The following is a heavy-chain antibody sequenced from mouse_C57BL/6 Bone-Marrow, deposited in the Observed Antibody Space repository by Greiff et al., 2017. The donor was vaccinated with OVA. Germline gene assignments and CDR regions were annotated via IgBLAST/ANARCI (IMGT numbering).Heavy chain of an antibody. CDR3: ARSYYSPWFAY. D-gene: IGHD2-12*01. J-gene: IGHJ3*01. CDR2: INPNNGGT. CDR1: GYTFTDYN. V-gene: IGHV1-22*01. Sequence: EVKLQESGPELVKPGASVKMSCKASGYTFTDYNMHWVKQSHGKSLEWIGYINPNNGGTSYNQKFKGKATLTVNKSSSTAYMELRSLTSEDSAVYYCARSYYSPWFAYWGQGTLVTVSA.